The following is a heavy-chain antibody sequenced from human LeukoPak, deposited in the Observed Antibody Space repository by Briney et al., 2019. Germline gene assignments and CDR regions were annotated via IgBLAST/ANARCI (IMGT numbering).Heavy chain of an antibody. J-gene: IGHJ4*02. CDR2: IRYDGSNK. Sequence: GGSLRLSCAASGFTFSSYGMSWVRQAPGKGLEWVAFIRYDGSNKYYADSVKGRFTISRDNSKNTLYLQMNSLRAEDTAVYYCAKMSASTSMVTGGLDYWGQGTLVTVSS. CDR1: GFTFSSYG. V-gene: IGHV3-30*02. CDR3: AKMSASTSMVTGGLDY. D-gene: IGHD5-18*01.